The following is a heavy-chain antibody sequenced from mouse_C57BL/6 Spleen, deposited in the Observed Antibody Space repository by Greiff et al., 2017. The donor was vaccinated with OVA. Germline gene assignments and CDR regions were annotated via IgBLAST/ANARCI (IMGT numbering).Heavy chain of an antibody. J-gene: IGHJ2*01. CDR1: GYSFTSYY. V-gene: IGHV1-66*01. Sequence: QAQLQQSGPELVKPGASVKISCKASGYSFTSYYIHWVKQRPGQGLEWIGWIYPGSGNTKYNEKFKGKATLTADTSSSTAYMQLSSLTSEDSAVYYCARPLIYYDYDGYYFDYWGQGTTLTVSS. D-gene: IGHD2-4*01. CDR3: ARPLIYYDYDGYYFDY. CDR2: IYPGSGNT.